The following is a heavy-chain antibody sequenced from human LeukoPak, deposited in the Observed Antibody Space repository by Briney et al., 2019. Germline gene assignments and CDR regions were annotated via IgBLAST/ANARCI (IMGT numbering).Heavy chain of an antibody. CDR2: IYTSGST. V-gene: IGHV4-61*02. Sequence: PSETLSLTCTVSGGSISSGSYYWSWIRQPAGKGLEWIGRIYTSGSTNYNPSLKSRVTISVDTSKNQFSLKLSSVTAADTAVYYCARDRCSGGSCYYFDYWGQGTLVTVSS. CDR1: GGSISSGSYY. CDR3: ARDRCSGGSCYYFDY. D-gene: IGHD2-15*01. J-gene: IGHJ4*02.